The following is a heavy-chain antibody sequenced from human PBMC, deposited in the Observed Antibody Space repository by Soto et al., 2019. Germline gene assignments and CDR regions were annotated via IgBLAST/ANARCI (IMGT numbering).Heavy chain of an antibody. Sequence: QAQLVQSGAEMKKPGASVKVSCKASGYTFRNYGITWVRQAPGQGLEWMGWISAYDGHSNYAQNLQGRVTMTTDTATNTAYMERRSLGSDDTAVYYCARDEGFLRSWGQGTLVAVSS. CDR1: GYTFRNYG. D-gene: IGHD3-3*01. J-gene: IGHJ5*02. CDR3: ARDEGFLRS. CDR2: ISAYDGHS. V-gene: IGHV1-18*01.